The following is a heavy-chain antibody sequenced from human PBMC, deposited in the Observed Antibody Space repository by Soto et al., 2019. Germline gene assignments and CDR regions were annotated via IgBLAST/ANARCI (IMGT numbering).Heavy chain of an antibody. D-gene: IGHD2-2*01. J-gene: IGHJ3*02. CDR1: GYTFTSYG. CDR3: ARPMNNCSSTSCYSSDAFDI. Sequence: QVQLVQSGAEVKKPGASVKVSCKASGYTFTSYGISWVRQAPGQGLEWMGWISAYNGNTNYAQKLQGRVTMTTDTSTSTAYMELRSLRSDDTAVYYCARPMNNCSSTSCYSSDAFDIWGQGTMVTVSS. CDR2: ISAYNGNT. V-gene: IGHV1-18*01.